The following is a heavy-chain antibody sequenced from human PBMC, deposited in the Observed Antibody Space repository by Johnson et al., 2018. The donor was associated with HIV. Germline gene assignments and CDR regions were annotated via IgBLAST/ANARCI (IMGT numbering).Heavy chain of an antibody. CDR3: ARERGYSSVLWKLSEAAFDI. Sequence: QMQLVESGGGVVQPGRSLRLSCAASGFTFSSYAMHWVRQAPGKGLEWVAVISYDGSNKYYADSVKGRFTISRDNSKNTLYLQMNSLRAEDTAVYYCARERGYSSVLWKLSEAAFDIWGQGTMVTVSS. CDR2: ISYDGSNK. CDR1: GFTFSSYA. J-gene: IGHJ3*02. D-gene: IGHD6-19*01. V-gene: IGHV3-30-3*01.